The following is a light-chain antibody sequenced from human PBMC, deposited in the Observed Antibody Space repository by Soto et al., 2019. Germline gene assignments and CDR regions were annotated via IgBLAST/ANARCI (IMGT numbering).Light chain of an antibody. J-gene: IGLJ3*02. Sequence: SYELTQPPSVSVAPGKTARITCGGNSIGSESVNWYQQRPGQAPVLVIYYDSDRPSGIPERFAGSNSGNTATLTISGVEAGDEADYYCQVWHTSSDHLVFGGGTKLTVL. V-gene: IGLV3-21*04. CDR1: SIGSES. CDR2: YDS. CDR3: QVWHTSSDHLV.